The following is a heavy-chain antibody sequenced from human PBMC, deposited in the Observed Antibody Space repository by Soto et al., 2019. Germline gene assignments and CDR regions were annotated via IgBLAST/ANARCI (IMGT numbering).Heavy chain of an antibody. D-gene: IGHD3-3*01. J-gene: IGHJ6*02. CDR3: ARHLYDFWSGYYYYYGMDV. CDR2: IYYSGST. Sequence: SETLSLTCPVSGGSISSYYWSWIRQPPGKGLEWIGYIYYSGSTNYNPSLKSRVTISVDTSKNQFSLKLSSVTAADTAVYYCARHLYDFWSGYYYYYGMDVWGQGTTVTVSS. CDR1: GGSISSYY. V-gene: IGHV4-59*08.